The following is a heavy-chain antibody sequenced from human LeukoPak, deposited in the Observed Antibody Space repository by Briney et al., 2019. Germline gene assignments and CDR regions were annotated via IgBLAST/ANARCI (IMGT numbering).Heavy chain of an antibody. J-gene: IGHJ4*02. V-gene: IGHV1-2*06. D-gene: IGHD2-21*02. CDR1: GYTFTGYY. CDR3: ARGRGPYDYYKV. Sequence: ASVKVSCKASGYTFTGYYMHWVRQAPGQGLEWMGRINPNSGGTNYAQKFQGRVTMTRDTSTSTVYMELSSLRSEDTAVYYCARGRGPYDYYKVWGQGTLVTVSS. CDR2: INPNSGGT.